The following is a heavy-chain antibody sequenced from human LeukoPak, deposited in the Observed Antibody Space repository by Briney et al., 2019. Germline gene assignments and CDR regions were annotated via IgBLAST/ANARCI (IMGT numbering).Heavy chain of an antibody. CDR1: GGSISSSSYY. V-gene: IGHV4-39*07. CDR2: IYYSGST. Sequence: PSETLSLTCTVSGGSISSSSYYWGWIRQPPGNGLEWIGSIYYSGSTYYNPSLKSRVTISVDTSKNQFSLKLSSVTAADTAVYYCARGKGRDGYKNWGQGTLVTVSS. CDR3: ARGKGRDGYKN. D-gene: IGHD5-24*01. J-gene: IGHJ4*02.